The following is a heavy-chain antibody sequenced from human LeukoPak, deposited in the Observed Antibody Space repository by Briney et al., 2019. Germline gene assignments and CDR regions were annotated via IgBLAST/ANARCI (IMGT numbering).Heavy chain of an antibody. D-gene: IGHD3-22*01. CDR2: IYYSGST. Sequence: PSETLSLTCTVSGGSISSYYWSWIRQPPGKGLEWIGYIYYSGSTNYNPSLKSRVTISVDTSKNQFSLKLSSVTAADTAVYYCARAVSVYYDSSGYWEVYFDYWGQGTPVTVSS. CDR1: GGSISSYY. CDR3: ARAVSVYYDSSGYWEVYFDY. J-gene: IGHJ4*02. V-gene: IGHV4-59*01.